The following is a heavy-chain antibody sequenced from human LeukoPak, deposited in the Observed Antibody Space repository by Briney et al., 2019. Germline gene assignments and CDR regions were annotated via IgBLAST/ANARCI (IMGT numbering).Heavy chain of an antibody. D-gene: IGHD6-19*01. Sequence: PSETLSLACTVSGYSISSGYYWGWIRQPPVKGLEWIGSIYHSGSTYYNPSLKSRVTISVDTSKNQFSLKLSSVTAADTAVYYCARDGSSAVADYWGQGTLVTVSS. J-gene: IGHJ4*02. CDR1: GYSISSGYY. CDR2: IYHSGST. V-gene: IGHV4-38-2*02. CDR3: ARDGSSAVADY.